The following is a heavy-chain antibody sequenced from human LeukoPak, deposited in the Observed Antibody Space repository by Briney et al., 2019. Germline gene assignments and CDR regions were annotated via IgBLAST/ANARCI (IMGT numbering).Heavy chain of an antibody. CDR3: ARAPKYSSGWYKSY. J-gene: IGHJ4*02. CDR2: INPNSGGT. Sequence: ASVKVSCKASGYTFTGYYMHWVRQAPGQGLEWMGWINPNSGGTNYAQKLQGRVTLTTDTSTSTAYMELRSLRSDDTAVYYCARAPKYSSGWYKSYWGQGTLVTVSS. D-gene: IGHD6-19*01. CDR1: GYTFTGYY. V-gene: IGHV1-2*02.